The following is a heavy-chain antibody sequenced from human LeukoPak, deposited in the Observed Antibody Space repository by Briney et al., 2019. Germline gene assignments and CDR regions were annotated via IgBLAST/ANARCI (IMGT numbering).Heavy chain of an antibody. CDR2: VRYDGSNK. V-gene: IGHV3-30*02. Sequence: GGSLRLSCAASGFTFSSYGMHWVRQAPDKGLEWVAYVRYDGSNKYYADSVKGRFTISRDNSKNTLYLQMNSLGAEDTAVYSCANQNRQGDSSGFHSDSSGAGTLVTASP. J-gene: IGHJ5*01. CDR1: GFTFSSYG. D-gene: IGHD3-22*01. CDR3: ANQNRQGDSSGFHSDS.